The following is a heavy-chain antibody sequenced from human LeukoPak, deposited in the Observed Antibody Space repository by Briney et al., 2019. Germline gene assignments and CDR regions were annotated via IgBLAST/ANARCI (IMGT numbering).Heavy chain of an antibody. CDR2: ISSSSSYI. CDR3: AKDREYSGYDFPLYFDY. V-gene: IGHV3-21*04. J-gene: IGHJ4*02. Sequence: GGSLRLSCAASGFTFSSYSMNWVRQAPGKGLEWVSSISSSSSYIYYADSVKGRFTISRDNAKNSLYLQMNSLRAEDTAVYYCAKDREYSGYDFPLYFDYWGQGTLVTVSS. D-gene: IGHD5-12*01. CDR1: GFTFSSYS.